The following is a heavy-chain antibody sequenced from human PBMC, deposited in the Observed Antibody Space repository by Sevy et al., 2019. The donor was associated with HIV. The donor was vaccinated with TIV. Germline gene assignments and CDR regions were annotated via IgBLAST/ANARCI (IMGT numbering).Heavy chain of an antibody. CDR1: GGTFTSYG. Sequence: ASVKVSCKASGGTFTSYGISWVRQAPGQGLEWMGTYIPIFATTNYAQKFQGRVTISADESTRTTYMELNSLRSEDTAVYFCARLYHYSCAVQAFDIWGQGTTVTVSS. V-gene: IGHV1-69*13. CDR3: ARLYHYSCAVQAFDI. J-gene: IGHJ3*02. CDR2: YIPIFATT. D-gene: IGHD3-16*02.